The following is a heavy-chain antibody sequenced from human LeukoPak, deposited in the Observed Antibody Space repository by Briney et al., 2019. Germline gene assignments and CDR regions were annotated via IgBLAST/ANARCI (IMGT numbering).Heavy chain of an antibody. V-gene: IGHV3-48*03. D-gene: IGHD6-13*01. CDR3: ASSSWYALDY. CDR1: GFTFSSYE. J-gene: IGHJ4*02. CDR2: ISSSGSTM. Sequence: QAGGPLRLSCAASGFTFSSYERNWVRQAPGKGLEWISYISSSGSTMYYADSVKGRFTISRDNAKNSLYLQMNSLRAEDTAIYYCASSSWYALDYWGQGTLVTVSS.